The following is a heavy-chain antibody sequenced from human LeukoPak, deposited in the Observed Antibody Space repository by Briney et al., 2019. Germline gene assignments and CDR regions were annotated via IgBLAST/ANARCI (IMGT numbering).Heavy chain of an antibody. CDR2: IKQDAGTE. D-gene: IGHD3-22*01. CDR1: GFTFSSYW. Sequence: GGSLRLSCAASGFTFSSYWMSWVRQAAGKGLEWVASIKQDAGTEYSVDSLKGRFTNSRDNAYNSLYLQMNSLRDEVTAVYFCARGSRDSSGSRYYLNYWGQGTLVTVSS. V-gene: IGHV3-7*01. CDR3: ARGSRDSSGSRYYLNY. J-gene: IGHJ4*02.